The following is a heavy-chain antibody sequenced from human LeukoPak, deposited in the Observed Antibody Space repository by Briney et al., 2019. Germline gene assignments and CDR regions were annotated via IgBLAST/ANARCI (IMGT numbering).Heavy chain of an antibody. D-gene: IGHD3-10*01. Sequence: SETLSLTCTVSGYPISGGYYWGWIRQPPGEGLEWIGSIYHSGSTYYNPSLKSRVSISVDTSKSQLSLKLSSVTAADTAVYYCARADLRGSHFDYWGQGTLVTVSS. CDR1: GYPISGGYY. V-gene: IGHV4-38-2*02. J-gene: IGHJ4*02. CDR3: ARADLRGSHFDY. CDR2: IYHSGST.